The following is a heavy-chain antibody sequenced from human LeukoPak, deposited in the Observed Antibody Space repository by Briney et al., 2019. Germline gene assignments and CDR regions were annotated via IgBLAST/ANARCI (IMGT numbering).Heavy chain of an antibody. J-gene: IGHJ5*02. Sequence: ASVKVSCKASGGTFSTYAINWVRQAPGQGLEWMGRIIAILSQTNFAQKFQGRVSITADESTTTAHMELSSLRPDDTAMYYCARDLLMYYSGSGESTWGQGTQVTVSS. CDR2: IIAILSQT. V-gene: IGHV1-69*11. CDR3: ARDLLMYYSGSGEST. D-gene: IGHD3-10*01. CDR1: GGTFSTYA.